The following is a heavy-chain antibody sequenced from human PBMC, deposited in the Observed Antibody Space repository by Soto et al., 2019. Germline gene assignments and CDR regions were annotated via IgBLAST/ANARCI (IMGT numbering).Heavy chain of an antibody. Sequence: EASVKVSCKASGYTFTSYGISWVRQAPGQGLEWMGWISAYNGNTNYAQKLQGRVTMTTDTSTSTAYMELRSLRPDDTAVYYCARLPKPSRRLRFLEWTNAFDIWGQGTMVTVSS. J-gene: IGHJ3*02. V-gene: IGHV1-18*01. CDR1: GYTFTSYG. CDR2: ISAYNGNT. D-gene: IGHD3-3*01. CDR3: ARLPKPSRRLRFLEWTNAFDI.